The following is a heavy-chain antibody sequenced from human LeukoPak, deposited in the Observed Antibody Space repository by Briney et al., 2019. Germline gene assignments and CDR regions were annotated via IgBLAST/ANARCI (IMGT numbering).Heavy chain of an antibody. CDR2: IYYSGST. D-gene: IGHD3-22*01. Sequence: PSETLSLTCTVSGDFITAYYWSWIRQPPGKGLEWIGYIYYSGSTNYNPSLKSRVIISVDTSKNQFSLKLSSVTAADTAVYYCARDFFDSSGYYGVFDYWGQGTLVTVSS. CDR1: GDFITAYY. V-gene: IGHV4-59*01. CDR3: ARDFFDSSGYYGVFDY. J-gene: IGHJ4*02.